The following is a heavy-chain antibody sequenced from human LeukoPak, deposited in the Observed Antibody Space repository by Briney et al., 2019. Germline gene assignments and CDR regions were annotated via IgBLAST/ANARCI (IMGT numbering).Heavy chain of an antibody. J-gene: IGHJ4*02. CDR1: GFTFSSYG. CDR3: AKDSLGDRYFDWLPHDY. CDR2: ISYDGSNK. V-gene: IGHV3-30*18. Sequence: PGRSLRLSCAASGFTFSSYGMHWVRQAPGKGLESVAVISYDGSNKYYADSVKGRFTISRDNSKNTLYLQMNSLRAEDTAVYYCAKDSLGDRYFDWLPHDYWGQGTLVTVSS. D-gene: IGHD3-9*01.